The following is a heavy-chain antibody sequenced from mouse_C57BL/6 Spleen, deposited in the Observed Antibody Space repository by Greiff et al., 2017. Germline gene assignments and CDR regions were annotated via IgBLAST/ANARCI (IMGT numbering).Heavy chain of an antibody. J-gene: IGHJ3*01. Sequence: VKLVESGAELVKPGASVKLSCKASGYTFTEYTIHWVKQRSGQGLEWIGWFYPGSGSIKYNEKFKDKATLTADKSSSTVYMEISRLTSEDSAVYFCARHEDYGSSYGFAYWGQGTLVTVSA. CDR2: FYPGSGSI. V-gene: IGHV1-62-2*01. CDR1: GYTFTEYT. CDR3: ARHEDYGSSYGFAY. D-gene: IGHD1-1*01.